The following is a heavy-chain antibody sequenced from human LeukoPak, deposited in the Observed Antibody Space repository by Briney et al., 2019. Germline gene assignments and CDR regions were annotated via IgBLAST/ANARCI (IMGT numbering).Heavy chain of an antibody. V-gene: IGHV1-46*01. Sequence: GASVKVSCKTSGYTFSNYYMHWVRQAPGEGLEWMGIINPTGTGTSYAQKFRGRITMTRDTSTSTLHMELSSLRSEDTAVYYCARGYCGSATCYTGWKQLWPDEHWGQGTLVIVSS. D-gene: IGHD2-2*02. CDR2: INPTGTGT. CDR3: ARGYCGSATCYTGWKQLWPDEH. CDR1: GYTFSNYY. J-gene: IGHJ1*01.